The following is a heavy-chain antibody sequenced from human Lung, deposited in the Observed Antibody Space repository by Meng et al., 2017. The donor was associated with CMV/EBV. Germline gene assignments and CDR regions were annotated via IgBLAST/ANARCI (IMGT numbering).Heavy chain of an antibody. Sequence: GGSXRLXCAASGFTFSSYWMSWVRQAPGKGLEWVANIKQDGSEKYYVDSVKGRFTISRDNAKNSLYLQMNSLRAEDTAVYYCARDLLLWFGELFPLDYLCQGTLVTVSS. CDR2: IKQDGSEK. CDR3: ARDLLLWFGELFPLDY. J-gene: IGHJ4*02. CDR1: GFTFSSYW. D-gene: IGHD3-10*01. V-gene: IGHV3-7*01.